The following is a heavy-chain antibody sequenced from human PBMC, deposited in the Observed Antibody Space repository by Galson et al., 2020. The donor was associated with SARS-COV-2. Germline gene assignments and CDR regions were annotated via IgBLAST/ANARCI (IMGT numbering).Heavy chain of an antibody. CDR2: IIPIFGTA. J-gene: IGHJ4*02. CDR1: GGTFSSYA. D-gene: IGHD3-22*01. CDR3: ARANHYDSSGYYSYYFDY. V-gene: IGHV1-69*05. Sequence: ASVKVSCKASGGTFSSYAISWVRQAPGQGLEWMGGIIPIFGTANYAQKFQGRVTITTDESTSTAYMELSSLRSEDTAVYYCARANHYDSSGYYSYYFDYWGQGTLVTVSS.